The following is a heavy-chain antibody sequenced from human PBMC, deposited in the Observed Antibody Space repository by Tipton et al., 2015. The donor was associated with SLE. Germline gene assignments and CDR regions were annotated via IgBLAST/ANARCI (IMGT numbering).Heavy chain of an antibody. CDR1: GFTFSSYA. Sequence: SLRLSCAASGFTFSSYAMHWVRQAPGKGLEWVAVISYDGSNKYYADSVKGRFTISRDNSKNTLYLQMNSLRAEDTAVYYCARDPGRITIFGVGWSDYWGQGTLATVSS. J-gene: IGHJ4*02. V-gene: IGHV3-30*04. CDR2: ISYDGSNK. CDR3: ARDPGRITIFGVGWSDY. D-gene: IGHD3-3*01.